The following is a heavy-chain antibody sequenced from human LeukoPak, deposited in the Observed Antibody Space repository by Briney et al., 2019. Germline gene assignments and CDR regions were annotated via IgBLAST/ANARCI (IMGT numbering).Heavy chain of an antibody. CDR1: GFTFGSYG. J-gene: IGHJ4*02. CDR3: TIMLGYYDGSGYWVQ. Sequence: GGSLRLSCAASGFTFGSYGMSWVRQAPGKGLEWVSFITTTGATTSYADSVKGRFTISRDNLRNTLYMQMNSLRDEDTALYYCTIMLGYYDGSGYWVQWGQGTLVTVSS. D-gene: IGHD3-22*01. CDR2: ITTTGATT. V-gene: IGHV3-23*01.